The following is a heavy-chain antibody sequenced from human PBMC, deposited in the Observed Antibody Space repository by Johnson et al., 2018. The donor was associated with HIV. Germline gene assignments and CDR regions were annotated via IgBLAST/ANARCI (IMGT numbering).Heavy chain of an antibody. Sequence: MQLVESGGGLVQPGGSLRLSCAASGFTFSSYWMSWVRQAPGKGLEWMANIKQDGSEKYYVDSVRGRFTISRDNAKNSLYLQMNSLRAEDTAVYYCARDPDLDAFDIWGQGTMVTVSS. CDR3: ARDPDLDAFDI. CDR2: IKQDGSEK. J-gene: IGHJ3*02. D-gene: IGHD1-14*01. CDR1: GFTFSSYW. V-gene: IGHV3-7*05.